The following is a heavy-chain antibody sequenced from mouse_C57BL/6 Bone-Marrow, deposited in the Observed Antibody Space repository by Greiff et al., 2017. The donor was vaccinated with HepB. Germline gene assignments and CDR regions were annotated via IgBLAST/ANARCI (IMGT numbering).Heavy chain of an antibody. J-gene: IGHJ3*01. Sequence: EVKLMESGPGLVKPSQSLSLTCSVTGYSITSGYYWNWIRQFPGNKLEWMGYISYDGSNNYNPSLKNRISITRDTSKNQFFLKLNSVTTEDTATYYCAREGAAQAYWGQGTLVTVSA. V-gene: IGHV3-6*01. CDR1: GYSITSGYY. D-gene: IGHD3-2*02. CDR3: AREGAAQAY. CDR2: ISYDGSN.